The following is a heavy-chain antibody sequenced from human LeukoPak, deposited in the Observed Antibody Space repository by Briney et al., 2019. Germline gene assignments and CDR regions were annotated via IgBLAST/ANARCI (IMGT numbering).Heavy chain of an antibody. J-gene: IGHJ4*02. Sequence: RSGGSLRLSCAVSGFPFSFYEMNWVRQAPGKGLEWVSNIGSSGTTIYYADSVKGRFSTSRDNAKSSLYLQMNSLRVEDTAVYYCALLAVASDFDYWGQGVLVTVSS. CDR3: ALLAVASDFDY. V-gene: IGHV3-48*03. D-gene: IGHD6-19*01. CDR1: GFPFSFYE. CDR2: IGSSGTTI.